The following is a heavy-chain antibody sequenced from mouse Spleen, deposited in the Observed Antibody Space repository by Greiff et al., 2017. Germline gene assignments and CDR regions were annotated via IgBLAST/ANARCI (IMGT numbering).Heavy chain of an antibody. Sequence: VQLQESGAELVRPGTSVKLSCKASGYTFTSYWMHWVKQRPGQGLEWIGVIDPSDSYTNYNQKFKGKATLTVDTSSSTAYMQLSSLTSEDSAVYYCARGGLPDYWGQGTTLTVSS. CDR3: ARGGLPDY. CDR1: GYTFTSYW. V-gene: IGHV1-59*01. D-gene: IGHD2-2*01. J-gene: IGHJ2*01. CDR2: IDPSDSYT.